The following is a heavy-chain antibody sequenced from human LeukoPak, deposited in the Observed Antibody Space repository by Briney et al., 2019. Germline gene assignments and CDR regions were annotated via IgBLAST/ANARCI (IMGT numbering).Heavy chain of an antibody. V-gene: IGHV4-34*01. CDR1: GGSFSGYY. CDR2: INHSGST. D-gene: IGHD1-26*01. CDR3: ASSRMLVGATTVDY. J-gene: IGHJ4*02. Sequence: SETLSLTCAVYGGSFSGYYWSWIRQPPGKGLEWIGEINHSGSTNYNPSLKSRVTISVDTSKNQFPLKLSSVTAADTAVYYCASSRMLVGATTVDYWGQGTLVTVSS.